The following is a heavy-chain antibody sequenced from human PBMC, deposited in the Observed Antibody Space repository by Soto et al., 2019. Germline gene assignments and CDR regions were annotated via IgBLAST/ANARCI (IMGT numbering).Heavy chain of an antibody. CDR1: GFTFSDHY. V-gene: IGHV3-72*01. J-gene: IGHJ4*02. CDR2: TRNKANSYTT. Sequence: GGSLRLSCAASGFTFSDHYMDWVRQAPGKGLEWVGRTRNKANSYTTEYAASVKGRFTISRDDSKNSLYLQMNSLKTEDRAVYYCATHSGALGGWTLRPLDYWGQGTLVTVSS. D-gene: IGHD3-3*01. CDR3: ATHSGALGGWTLRPLDY.